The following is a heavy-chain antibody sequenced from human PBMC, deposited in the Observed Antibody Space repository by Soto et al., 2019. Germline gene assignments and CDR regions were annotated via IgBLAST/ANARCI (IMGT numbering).Heavy chain of an antibody. J-gene: IGHJ3*02. V-gene: IGHV3-13*01. CDR2: IGAAGDT. D-gene: IGHD1-1*01. Sequence: EVQLVESGGGLVQPGGSLRLSCAASGFTFSSYDMYWVRQATGKGLEWVSAIGAAGDTYYPGSAKGRFIISRENAKNSLYLQMNSLRVDDTAVYYCVSGQCDQLGDAFDIWGQGTKVTVSS. CDR1: GFTFSSYD. CDR3: VSGQCDQLGDAFDI.